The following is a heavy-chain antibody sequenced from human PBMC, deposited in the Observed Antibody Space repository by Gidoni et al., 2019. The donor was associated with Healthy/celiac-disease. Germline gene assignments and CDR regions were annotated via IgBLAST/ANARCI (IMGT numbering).Heavy chain of an antibody. CDR1: GVTVSSYA. CDR3: AKGITFGGVTDFDY. J-gene: IGHJ4*02. Sequence: EVQLLESGGGLVQPGGSLRLSCAASGVTVSSYARSWVRQAPGKGLEWVSAISGSGGSTYYADSGKGRFTISRDNSKNTLYLQMNSLRAEDTAVYYCAKGITFGGVTDFDYWGQGTLVTVSS. V-gene: IGHV3-23*01. CDR2: ISGSGGST. D-gene: IGHD3-16*01.